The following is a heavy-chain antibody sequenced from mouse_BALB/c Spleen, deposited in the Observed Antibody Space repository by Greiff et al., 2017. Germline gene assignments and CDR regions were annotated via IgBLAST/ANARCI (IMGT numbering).Heavy chain of an antibody. CDR1: GYTFTDYY. CDR3: ARDWDYGSSYAWYCDV. CDR2: IYPGSGNT. D-gene: IGHD1-1*01. J-gene: IGHJ1*01. Sequence: LQQSGPELVKPGASVKISCKASGYTFTDYYINWVKQKPGQGLEWIGWIYPGSGNTKYNEKFKGKATLTVDTSSSTAYMQLSSLTSEDTAVYFCARDWDYGSSYAWYCDVWGAGTTVTVSS. V-gene: IGHV1-84*02.